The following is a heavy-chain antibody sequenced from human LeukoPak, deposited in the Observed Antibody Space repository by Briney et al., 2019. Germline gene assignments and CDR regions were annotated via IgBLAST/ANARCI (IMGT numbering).Heavy chain of an antibody. Sequence: SETLSLTCTVSGGSISTNYWSWSRQPPGKGLEWIGYIHYSGTTNYNPSLKNRVTISLDTSKNQFSLNLSSVTAADTAVYYCARMGGYSGYATHWGQGTLVTVSS. J-gene: IGHJ4*02. CDR2: IHYSGTT. CDR3: ARMGGYSGYATH. D-gene: IGHD5-12*01. V-gene: IGHV4-59*08. CDR1: GGSISTNY.